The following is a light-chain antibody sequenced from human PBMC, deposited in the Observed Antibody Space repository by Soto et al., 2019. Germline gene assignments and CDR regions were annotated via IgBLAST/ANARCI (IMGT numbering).Light chain of an antibody. Sequence: EIVMTQSPATLSVSPGQGATLSCRASQPISRNLAWYQQKPGQAPRLLIYGASTRATGIPAWFSGSGSGTDFTLTISSLQPEDFATYYCQQSYSTPITFGQGTRLEIK. CDR3: QQSYSTPIT. CDR1: QPISRN. V-gene: IGKV3-15*01. CDR2: GAS. J-gene: IGKJ5*01.